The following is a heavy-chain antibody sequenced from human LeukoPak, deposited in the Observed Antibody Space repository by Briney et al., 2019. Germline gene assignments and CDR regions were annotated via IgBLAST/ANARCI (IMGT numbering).Heavy chain of an antibody. CDR1: GFTFSNYG. Sequence: PGGSLRLSCATSGFTFSNYGMHWVRQAPGKGLEWVAVIWYDGTNKYYADSVKGRFTISRDTSKNTLYLQMNSLRAEDTAVYYCAKDGNSGWGDYWGQGTLVTVSS. CDR3: AKDGNSGWGDY. CDR2: IWYDGTNK. J-gene: IGHJ4*02. V-gene: IGHV3-30*02. D-gene: IGHD6-19*01.